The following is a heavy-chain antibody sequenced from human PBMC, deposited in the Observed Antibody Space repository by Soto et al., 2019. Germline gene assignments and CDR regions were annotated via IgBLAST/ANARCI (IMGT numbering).Heavy chain of an antibody. V-gene: IGHV4-39*01. D-gene: IGHD3-22*01. Sequence: SETLSLTCTVSGGSISSSSYYWGWIRQPPGKGLEWIGSIYYSGSTYYNPSLKSRVTVSVDTSKNQFSLKLSSVTAADTAVYYCARLQYYYDSEILYGMDVWGQGTTVTVSS. CDR1: GGSISSSSYY. CDR3: ARLQYYYDSEILYGMDV. CDR2: IYYSGST. J-gene: IGHJ6*02.